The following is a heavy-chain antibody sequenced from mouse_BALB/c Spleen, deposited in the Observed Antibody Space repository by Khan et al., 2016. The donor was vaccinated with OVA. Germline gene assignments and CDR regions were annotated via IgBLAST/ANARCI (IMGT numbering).Heavy chain of an antibody. V-gene: IGHV1S22*01. Sequence: LQQPGSELVRPGASVKLSCKASGYTFTSSWMHWVKQRHGQGLEWIGNIYPGSGSTNYDEMFKSKGTMTVDTSSSTAYMHLSSLTSEDSAVYYCTRGGYYGKSLFAYWGQGTLVTVSA. CDR3: TRGGYYGKSLFAY. CDR1: GYTFTSSW. J-gene: IGHJ3*01. D-gene: IGHD2-1*01. CDR2: IYPGSGST.